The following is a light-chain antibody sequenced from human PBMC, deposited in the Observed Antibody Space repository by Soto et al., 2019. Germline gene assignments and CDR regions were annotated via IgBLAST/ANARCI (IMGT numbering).Light chain of an antibody. CDR1: ESVRSSY. CDR3: QQYGGSPQT. CDR2: GAS. V-gene: IGKV3-20*01. Sequence: EIVLTQSPGTLLLSPGERATLSCRASESVRSSYLAWYQQKPGQAPRLLIYGASSRTTGIPDRFSGSGSGTDFTLTIGRLEPEDSALYYCQQYGGSPQTFGQGTKVEI. J-gene: IGKJ1*01.